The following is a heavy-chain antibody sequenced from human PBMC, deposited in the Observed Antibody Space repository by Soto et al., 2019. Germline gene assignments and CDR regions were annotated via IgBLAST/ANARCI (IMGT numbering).Heavy chain of an antibody. D-gene: IGHD3-22*01. CDR2: ISYDGSNK. J-gene: IGHJ4*02. Sequence: GGSLRLSCAASGFTVNSNYMSWVRQAPGEGLEWVAVISYDGSNKYYADSVKGRFTISRDNSKNTLYLQMNSLRAEDTAVYYCAKDSYYHDTSGYYIFDYWGQGTLVTVSS. CDR1: GFTVNSNY. CDR3: AKDSYYHDTSGYYIFDY. V-gene: IGHV3-30*18.